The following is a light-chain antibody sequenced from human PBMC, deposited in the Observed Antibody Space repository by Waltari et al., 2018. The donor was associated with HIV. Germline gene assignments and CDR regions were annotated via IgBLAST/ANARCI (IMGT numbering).Light chain of an antibody. J-gene: IGLJ3*02. Sequence: QPVLTQPPSVSGTPGQTVTISCSGSTSNIDTEALSWYQQLPGTAPKLLIYRNYKRPSGVSDRFSCSKAGASASLVISGLRSEDEAHYYCVSYDSRLDERLFGGGTKLTVL. CDR3: VSYDSRLDERL. V-gene: IGLV1-47*01. CDR1: TSNIDTEA. CDR2: RNY.